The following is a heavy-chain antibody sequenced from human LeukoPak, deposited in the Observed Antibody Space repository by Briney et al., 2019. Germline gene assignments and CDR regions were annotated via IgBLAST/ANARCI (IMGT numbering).Heavy chain of an antibody. CDR3: ARGSYYYDSSLAFDI. Sequence: ASVKVSCKASGYTFTSYYMHWVRQAPGQGLEWVGIINPSGGSTSYAQKFQGRVTMTRDMSTSTVYMELSSLRSEDTAVYYCARGSYYYDSSLAFDIWGQGTMVTVSS. CDR2: INPSGGST. CDR1: GYTFTSYY. V-gene: IGHV1-46*01. J-gene: IGHJ3*02. D-gene: IGHD3-22*01.